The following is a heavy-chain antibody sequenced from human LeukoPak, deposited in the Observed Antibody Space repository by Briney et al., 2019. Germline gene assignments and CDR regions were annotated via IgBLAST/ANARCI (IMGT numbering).Heavy chain of an antibody. J-gene: IGHJ4*02. D-gene: IGHD1-26*01. CDR1: GYTFAGYY. V-gene: IGHV1-2*02. CDR3: ARGREPVYFFDY. Sequence: ASVKVSCKASGYTFAGYYMHWVRQAPGQGPEWMGWISPNSGDTNYAQKFQGRVTMTRDSSITTAYMKLSRLRSDDTAMYYCARGREPVYFFDYWGQGTLVTASS. CDR2: ISPNSGDT.